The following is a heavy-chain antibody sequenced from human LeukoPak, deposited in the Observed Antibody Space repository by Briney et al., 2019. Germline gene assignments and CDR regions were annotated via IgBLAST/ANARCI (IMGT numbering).Heavy chain of an antibody. V-gene: IGHV3-23*01. D-gene: IGHD4-17*01. CDR3: ARDPNGDYIGTFDM. CDR1: EFTISSYG. Sequence: GGSLRLSCAASEFTISSYGMSWVRQAPGKGLEWVASIGGSGGSTQYADSVQGRFAISRDNSKNTLYLQMNSLRVEDTAMYFCARDPNGDYIGTFDMRGRGTMVSVSS. CDR2: IGGSGGST. J-gene: IGHJ3*02.